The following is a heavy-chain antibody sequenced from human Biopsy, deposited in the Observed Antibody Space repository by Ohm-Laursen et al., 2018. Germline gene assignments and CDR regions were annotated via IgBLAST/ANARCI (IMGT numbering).Heavy chain of an antibody. CDR1: GFTFTNYA. V-gene: IGHV3-11*01. CDR3: ARDGAGSYHDY. J-gene: IGHJ4*02. CDR2: ISGSGTTI. Sequence: SLRLSCSASGFTFTNYAMSWIRQAPGKGLEWLSYISGSGTTIFYADSVKGRFTVSRDNAKNSLYLQMNSLTVEDTAVYYCARDGAGSYHDYWGQGTLVTVSS. D-gene: IGHD3-10*01.